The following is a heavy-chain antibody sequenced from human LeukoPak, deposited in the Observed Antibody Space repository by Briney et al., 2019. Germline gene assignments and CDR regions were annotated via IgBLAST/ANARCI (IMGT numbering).Heavy chain of an antibody. D-gene: IGHD2-21*02. CDR2: IYTSGST. J-gene: IGHJ4*02. Sequence: SETLSLTCTVSGGSINSYYWTWIRQPPGKGLEWIGNIYTSGSTNYNPSLKSRVTISVDTSKNQFSLKLSFVTAADTAVYYCARAYCVGDCSVLHIYFDYWGQGTLVTVSS. CDR3: ARAYCVGDCSVLHIYFDY. V-gene: IGHV4-4*08. CDR1: GGSINSYY.